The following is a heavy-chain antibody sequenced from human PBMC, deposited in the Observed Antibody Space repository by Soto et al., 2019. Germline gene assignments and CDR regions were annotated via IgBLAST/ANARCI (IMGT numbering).Heavy chain of an antibody. V-gene: IGHV3-23*01. J-gene: IGHJ5*02. CDR1: GFTFSSYA. Sequence: EVQLLESGGGLVHPGGSLRLSCVASGFTFSSYAMSWVRLAPGKGLEWVSGISGSGGGTYYADSVKGRFTISRDNSKNTLYLQMNILRADDTAVYYCAKALGYYGSWSGSLFDPWGQGTLVTVSS. D-gene: IGHD3-10*01. CDR2: ISGSGGGT. CDR3: AKALGYYGSWSGSLFDP.